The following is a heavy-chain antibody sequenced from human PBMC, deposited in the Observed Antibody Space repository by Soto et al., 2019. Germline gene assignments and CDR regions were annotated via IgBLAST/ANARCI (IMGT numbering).Heavy chain of an antibody. Sequence: PSETLSLTCTVSGGSINSGDSYWNLIRQHPEKGLEWIGYINYRGSTFYNPSLKSRIIISVDTSKNQFSLSLSSVTAADAAVYYCARDAPGVAPYWGQGTLVTVSS. CDR1: GGSINSGDSY. CDR3: ARDAPGVAPY. CDR2: INYRGST. J-gene: IGHJ4*02. D-gene: IGHD2-15*01. V-gene: IGHV4-31*03.